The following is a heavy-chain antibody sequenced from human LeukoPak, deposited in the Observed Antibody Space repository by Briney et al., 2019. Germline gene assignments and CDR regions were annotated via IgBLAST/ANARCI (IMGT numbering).Heavy chain of an antibody. CDR1: GGSIDITNY. CDR2: MSHSGTT. J-gene: IGHJ4*02. V-gene: IGHV4-4*02. D-gene: IGHD2/OR15-2a*01. Sequence: SETLSLTCGVSGGSIDITNYWSWVRQAPGKGLEWIGEMSHSGTTNYNPSLRSRVTMLLDRANNQFSLSLTSVTAADSAVYYCTRENRPFCPFAYWGQGVLVTVSS. CDR3: TRENRPFCPFAY.